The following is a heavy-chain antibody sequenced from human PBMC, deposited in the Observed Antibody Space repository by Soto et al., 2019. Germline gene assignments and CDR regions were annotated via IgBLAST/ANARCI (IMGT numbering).Heavy chain of an antibody. J-gene: IGHJ5*01. Sequence: QVQLQESGPGLVKPSETLSLTCTVSGGSISSYYWSWIRQPPGKALEYIGYIYFSGSTNYNPSLTSRVTTSVDTSKHQFSLKLSSVTAADTAVYYCARGGSTWFDYWGQGTLVTVSS. V-gene: IGHV4-59*01. D-gene: IGHD6-13*01. CDR1: GGSISSYY. CDR3: ARGGSTWFDY. CDR2: IYFSGST.